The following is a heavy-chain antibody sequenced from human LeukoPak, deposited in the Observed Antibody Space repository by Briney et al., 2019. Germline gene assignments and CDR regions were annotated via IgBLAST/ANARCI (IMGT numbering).Heavy chain of an antibody. V-gene: IGHV1-46*01. CDR3: ARVIGCSGGSCYDAFDI. Sequence: ASVKVSCKASGYTFTSYYMHWVRQAPGQGLEWMGIINPSGGSTSYAQKFQGRVTMTRDTSTSTVYVELSSLRSEDTAVYYCARVIGCSGGSCYDAFDIWGQGTMVTVSS. D-gene: IGHD2-15*01. J-gene: IGHJ3*02. CDR1: GYTFTSYY. CDR2: INPSGGST.